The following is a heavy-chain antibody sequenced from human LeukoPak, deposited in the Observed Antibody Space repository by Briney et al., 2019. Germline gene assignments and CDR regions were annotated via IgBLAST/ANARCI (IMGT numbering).Heavy chain of an antibody. CDR2: IYDDGGT. CDR3: ARDRAGRRSSWVEFDL. Sequence: GGSLRLSCTVSGFTVTSTHMDWVRQAPGKGPEWVALIYDDGGTVYADSVKGRFTISRDNSKNIVYLQMNSLRPEDSAVYYCARDRAGRRSSWVEFDLWGQGTLVTVSS. J-gene: IGHJ5*02. V-gene: IGHV3-53*05. D-gene: IGHD3-10*01. CDR1: GFTVTSTH.